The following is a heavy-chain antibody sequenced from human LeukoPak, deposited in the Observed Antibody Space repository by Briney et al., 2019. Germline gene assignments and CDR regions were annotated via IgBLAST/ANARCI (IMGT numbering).Heavy chain of an antibody. CDR2: ISYDGSNK. D-gene: IGHD6-6*01. J-gene: IGHJ6*02. CDR3: ARGGAARPYYYYGMDV. Sequence: GGSLRLSCAASGFTFSSYAMHWVRQAPGKGLEWVAVISYDGSNKYYADSVKGRFTISRDNSKNTLYLQMNSLRAEDTAVYYCARGGAARPYYYYGMDVWGQGTTVTVSS. V-gene: IGHV3-30-3*01. CDR1: GFTFSSYA.